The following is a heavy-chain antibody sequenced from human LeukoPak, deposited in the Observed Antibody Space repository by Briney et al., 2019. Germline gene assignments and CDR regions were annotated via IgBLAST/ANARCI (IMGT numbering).Heavy chain of an antibody. V-gene: IGHV4-30-2*01. J-gene: IGHJ4*02. CDR1: GGSISSGGYF. CDR3: ARVRLWFGEFPTFDY. Sequence: SETLSLTCTVSGGSISSGGYFWSWIRQPPGKGLEWIGYIYHSGSTDYSPSLKSRVTISVDRSSNQFSLKLSSVTAADTAVYYCARVRLWFGEFPTFDYWGQGTLVTVSS. D-gene: IGHD3-10*01. CDR2: IYHSGST.